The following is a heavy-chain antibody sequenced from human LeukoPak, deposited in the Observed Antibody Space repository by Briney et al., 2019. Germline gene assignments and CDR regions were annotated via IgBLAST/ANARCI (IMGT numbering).Heavy chain of an antibody. CDR2: INPSGGST. J-gene: IGHJ4*02. V-gene: IGHV1-46*01. Sequence: ASVKVSCKASGYTFTSYYMHWVRQAPGQGLEWMGIINPSGGSTSYAQKFQGRVTMTRDMSTSTVYMELSSLRSEDTAVYYCARAVAGTFFFDYWGQGTLVTVSS. D-gene: IGHD6-19*01. CDR3: ARAVAGTFFFDY. CDR1: GYTFTSYY.